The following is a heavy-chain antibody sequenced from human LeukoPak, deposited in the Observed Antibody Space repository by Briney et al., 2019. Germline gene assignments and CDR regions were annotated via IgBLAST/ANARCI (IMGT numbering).Heavy chain of an antibody. D-gene: IGHD3-22*01. V-gene: IGHV5-51*01. Sequence: GESLKISCKGSVYSFTSYWIGWVRQMPGKGLEWMGIIYPGDSDTRYSPSFQGQVTISADKSISTAYLQWSSLKASDTAMYYCARLEIYDSSGYYLDYWGQGTLVTVSS. CDR1: VYSFTSYW. J-gene: IGHJ4*02. CDR2: IYPGDSDT. CDR3: ARLEIYDSSGYYLDY.